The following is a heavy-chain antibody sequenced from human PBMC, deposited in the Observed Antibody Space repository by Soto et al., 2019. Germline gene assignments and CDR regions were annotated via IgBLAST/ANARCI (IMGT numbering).Heavy chain of an antibody. CDR2: IYYSGST. CDR1: GGSISSYY. CDR3: ARDTAMGKYYYYYMDV. D-gene: IGHD5-18*01. V-gene: IGHV4-59*01. J-gene: IGHJ6*03. Sequence: SETLSLTCTVSGGSISSYYWSWIRQPPGKGLEWIGYIYYSGSTNYNPSLKSRVTISVDTSKNQSSLKLSSVTAADTAVYYCARDTAMGKYYYYYMDVWGKGTTVTVSS.